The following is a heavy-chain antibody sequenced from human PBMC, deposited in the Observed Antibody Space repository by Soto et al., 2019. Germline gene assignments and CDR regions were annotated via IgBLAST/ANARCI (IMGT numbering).Heavy chain of an antibody. D-gene: IGHD6-19*01. CDR2: MYFRGST. V-gene: IGHV4-59*01. CDR3: ARGSGWYFH. Sequence: QVQLQESGPGLVKPSETLSLTCTVSGDSISGSSWSWIRQPPGKGLEWIAYMYFRGSTNYNPSLKSRVTISVDTSKNQFSLKLSSVTAADTAVYYCARGSGWYFHWGQGTLVTVSS. CDR1: GDSISGSS. J-gene: IGHJ4*02.